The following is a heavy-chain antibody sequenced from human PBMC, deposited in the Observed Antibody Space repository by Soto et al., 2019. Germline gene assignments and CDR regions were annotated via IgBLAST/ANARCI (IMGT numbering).Heavy chain of an antibody. J-gene: IGHJ5*02. V-gene: IGHV3-23*01. CDR2: ISGSGGST. CDR3: ARDHTIIAAAGTFDP. CDR1: GLTFSSYA. D-gene: IGHD6-13*01. Sequence: GGSLRLSCAASGLTFSSYAMNWVRQAPGKGLEWVSAISGSGGSTYYADSVKGRFTISRDNSKNTLYLQMNSLRAEDTAVYYCARDHTIIAAAGTFDPWGQGTLVTVSS.